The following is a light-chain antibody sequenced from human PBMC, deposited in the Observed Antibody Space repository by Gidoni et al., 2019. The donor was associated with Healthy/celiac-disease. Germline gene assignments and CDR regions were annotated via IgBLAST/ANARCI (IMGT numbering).Light chain of an antibody. J-gene: IGKJ1*01. Sequence: DIVMTQSPLSLPVTPGEPASISCRSSQSLLHSNGYNYLDWYLQKPGQSPQLLIYLGSNRASGVPYRFSGSGSGTDFTLKISRVEAEDFGVYYCIQALQTPWTFGQGTKVEIK. V-gene: IGKV2-28*01. CDR1: QSLLHSNGYNY. CDR2: LGS. CDR3: IQALQTPWT.